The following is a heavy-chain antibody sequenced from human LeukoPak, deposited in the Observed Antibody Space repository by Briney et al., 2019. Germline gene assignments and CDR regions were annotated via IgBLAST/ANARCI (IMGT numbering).Heavy chain of an antibody. D-gene: IGHD2-2*02. CDR1: GFSISSYE. J-gene: IGHJ3*02. Sequence: GGSLRLSCAASGFSISSYEMNWVRQAPGKGLEWVSAISGSGGSTYYADSVKGRFTISRDNSKNTLYLQMNSLRAEDTAVYYCAKDFGEYCSSTSCYIYAFDIWGQGTMVTVSS. CDR2: ISGSGGST. CDR3: AKDFGEYCSSTSCYIYAFDI. V-gene: IGHV3-23*01.